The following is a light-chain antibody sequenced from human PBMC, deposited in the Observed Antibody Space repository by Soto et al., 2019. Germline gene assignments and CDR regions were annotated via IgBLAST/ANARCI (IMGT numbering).Light chain of an antibody. V-gene: IGKV2-28*01. CDR2: LGS. CDR3: MQALQTPPT. J-gene: IGKJ1*01. Sequence: DVVVTQSPLSLSVTPGEPASISCRSSQSLLHSNGYNYLDWYLQKPGQSPQLLIYLGSSRASGVPDRFSGGGSGTDFTLKISRVEAEDVGIYYCMQALQTPPTFGQGTKVDIK. CDR1: QSLLHSNGYNY.